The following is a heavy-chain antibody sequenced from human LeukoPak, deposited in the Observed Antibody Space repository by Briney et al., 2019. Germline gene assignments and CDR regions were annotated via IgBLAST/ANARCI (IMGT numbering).Heavy chain of an antibody. D-gene: IGHD4-23*01. V-gene: IGHV3-43*01. CDR1: GFTFDDYT. CDR2: ISWDGGST. CDR3: AKDYGGNTYYFDY. J-gene: IGHJ4*02. Sequence: GGSLRLSCAASGFTFDDYTMHWVRQAPGKGLEWVSLISWDGGSTYYADSVKGRFTISRDNSKNSLYLQMNSLRTEDTALYYCAKDYGGNTYYFDYWGQGTLVTVSS.